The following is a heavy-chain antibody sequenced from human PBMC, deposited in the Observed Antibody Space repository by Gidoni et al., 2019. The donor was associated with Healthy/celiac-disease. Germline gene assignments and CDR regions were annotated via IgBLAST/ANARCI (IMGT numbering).Heavy chain of an antibody. D-gene: IGHD3-10*01. CDR2: IYYSGST. J-gene: IGHJ4*02. V-gene: IGHV4-59*08. Sequence: QVQLQESGPGLVKPSETLSLTCTVSGVSISIYSWSWIRQPPGKGLEWIGYIYYSGSTNYNPSLKSRVTISVDKSKNQFSLKLSSVTAADTAVYYCAGGKYYYGSGSYYPTLFDYWGQGTLVTVSS. CDR3: AGGKYYYGSGSYYPTLFDY. CDR1: GVSISIYS.